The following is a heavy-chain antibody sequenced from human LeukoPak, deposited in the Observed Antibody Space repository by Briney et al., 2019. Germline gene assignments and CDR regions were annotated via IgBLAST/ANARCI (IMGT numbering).Heavy chain of an antibody. CDR1: GGSISSGDYY. D-gene: IGHD3-3*01. J-gene: IGHJ5*02. Sequence: PSQTLSLTCTVSGGSISSGDYYWSWIRQPPGKGLEWIGYIYCSGSTYYNPSLKSRVTISVDTSKNQFSLKLSSVTAADTAVYYCASSRLPYYDFWSGYPVIWFDPWGQGTLVTVSS. V-gene: IGHV4-30-4*01. CDR3: ASSRLPYYDFWSGYPVIWFDP. CDR2: IYCSGST.